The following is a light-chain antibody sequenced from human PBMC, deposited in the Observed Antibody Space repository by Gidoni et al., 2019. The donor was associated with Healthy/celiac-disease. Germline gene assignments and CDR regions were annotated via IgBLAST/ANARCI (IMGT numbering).Light chain of an antibody. CDR1: SSDVGGYNY. Sequence: QSALTQPASVSGSPGQSIPISCTGTSSDVGGYNYVSWYHQHPGKAPKLMLYEVSNRPSGVSNRFSGSKSGNTASLTISGLQAEDEADYFCSSYTSISTLGVVFGGGTKLTVL. CDR2: EVS. CDR3: SSYTSISTLGVV. V-gene: IGLV2-14*01. J-gene: IGLJ2*01.